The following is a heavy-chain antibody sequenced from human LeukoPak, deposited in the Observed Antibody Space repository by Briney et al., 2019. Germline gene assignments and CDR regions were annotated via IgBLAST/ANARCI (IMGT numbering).Heavy chain of an antibody. CDR1: GGSFSGYY. V-gene: IGHV4-34*01. D-gene: IGHD5-12*01. J-gene: IGHJ5*02. Sequence: SETLSLTCAVYGGSFSGYYWSWIRQPPGKGLEWIGEINHSGSTNYNPSLKSRVTISVDTSNNQFSLKLSSVTAADTAVYYCASGSGYDSNWFDPWGQGTLVTVSS. CDR2: INHSGST. CDR3: ASGSGYDSNWFDP.